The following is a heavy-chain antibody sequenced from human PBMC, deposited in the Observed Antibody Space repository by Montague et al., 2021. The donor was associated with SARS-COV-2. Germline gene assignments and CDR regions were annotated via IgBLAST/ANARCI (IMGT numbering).Heavy chain of an antibody. CDR1: GGSVSSGSHY. Sequence: SETLSLTCIVSGGSVSSGSHYWSWIRQPPGKGLEWIGYIYYSGSTNYNPSLKSRVTISVDTSKNQFSLKLSSVTAADTAVYYCARDPWRITIFGVVTRYGMDVWGQGTLVTVSS. J-gene: IGHJ6*02. V-gene: IGHV4-61*01. CDR2: IYYSGST. CDR3: ARDPWRITIFGVVTRYGMDV. D-gene: IGHD3-3*01.